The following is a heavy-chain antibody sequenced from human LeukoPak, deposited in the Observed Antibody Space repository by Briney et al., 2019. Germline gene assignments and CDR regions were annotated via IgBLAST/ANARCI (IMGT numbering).Heavy chain of an antibody. V-gene: IGHV3-21*01. J-gene: IGHJ6*04. CDR2: ITTSSTYT. CDR1: GFTFSSYS. D-gene: IGHD3-10*02. CDR3: AELGITMIGGV. Sequence: GGSLRLSCAASGFTFSSYSMNWVRQAPGKGLEWVSSITTSSTYTFYADSVKGRFTISRDNAKNSLYLQMNSLRAEDTAVYYCAELGITMIGGVWGKGTTVTISS.